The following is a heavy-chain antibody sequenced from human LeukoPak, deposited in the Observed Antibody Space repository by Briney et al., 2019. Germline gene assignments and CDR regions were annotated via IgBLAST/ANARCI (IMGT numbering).Heavy chain of an antibody. CDR2: IKTKSGGGTT. Sequence: GGSLRLSCAASGFTFSSYWMSWVRQAPGKGLEWVGRIKTKSGGGTTDYAAPAKGRFTISRDDSKNALFLQMDSLKSDDTAMYYCTTEFKELGSFFYFYYMDVWGTGTTVTISS. CDR3: TTEFKELGSFFYFYYMDV. J-gene: IGHJ6*03. V-gene: IGHV3-15*01. D-gene: IGHD3-10*01. CDR1: GFTFSSYW.